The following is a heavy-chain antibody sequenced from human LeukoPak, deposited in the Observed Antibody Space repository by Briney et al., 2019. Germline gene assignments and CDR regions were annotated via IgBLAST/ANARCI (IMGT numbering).Heavy chain of an antibody. D-gene: IGHD3-10*01. CDR1: GFSLSTSGAG. CDR2: SHWDGDK. CDR3: AHLRGGG. V-gene: IGHV2-5*02. J-gene: IGHJ6*04. Sequence: ESGPTQANPTQTLTLTCTFSGFSLSTSGAGVGWIRQPPGKALEWLALSHWDGDKRYSPYLKSSLLITKDTSKNQVALTLTNMDPVDTATYYCAHLRGGGWGKGTTVTVSS.